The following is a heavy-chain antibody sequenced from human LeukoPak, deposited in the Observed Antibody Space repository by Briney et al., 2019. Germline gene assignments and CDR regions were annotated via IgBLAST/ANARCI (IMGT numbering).Heavy chain of an antibody. CDR1: GYSFTSYW. J-gene: IGHJ6*02. D-gene: IGHD4-17*01. V-gene: IGHV5-10-1*01. CDR3: ATVTTIYYYYGMDV. Sequence: GESLKISCKGSGYSFTSYWISWVRQMPGKGLEWMGRVDPSDSYTNYSPSFQGHVTISADKSISTPYLQWSSLKASDTAMYYCATVTTIYYYYGMDVGGQGTTVTVSS. CDR2: VDPSDSYT.